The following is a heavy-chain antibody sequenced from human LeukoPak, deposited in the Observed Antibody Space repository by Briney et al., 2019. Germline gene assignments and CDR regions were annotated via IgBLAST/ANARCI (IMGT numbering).Heavy chain of an antibody. D-gene: IGHD2-15*01. CDR2: INHSGST. J-gene: IGHJ4*02. CDR1: GGSISSGGYY. Sequence: PSETLSLTCTVSGGSISSGGYYWSWIRQPPGKGLEWIGEINHSGSTNYNPSLKSRVTISVDTSKNQFSLKLSSVTAADTAVYYCARAHCSGGSCYSGFGYWGQGTLVTVSS. V-gene: IGHV4-39*07. CDR3: ARAHCSGGSCYSGFGY.